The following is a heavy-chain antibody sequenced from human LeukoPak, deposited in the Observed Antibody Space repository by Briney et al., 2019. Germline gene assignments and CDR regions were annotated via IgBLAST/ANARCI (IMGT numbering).Heavy chain of an antibody. Sequence: PGGSLRLSCAASGFTFDDYAMHWVRQAPGKGLEWVSGISWNSGSIGYADSVKGRFTTSRDNAKNSLYLQMNSLRAEDTASYYCAKDISQGCSSGWYVSNYFDYWGQGTLVTVSS. CDR1: GFTFDDYA. CDR3: AKDISQGCSSGWYVSNYFDY. CDR2: ISWNSGSI. D-gene: IGHD6-19*01. J-gene: IGHJ4*02. V-gene: IGHV3-9*01.